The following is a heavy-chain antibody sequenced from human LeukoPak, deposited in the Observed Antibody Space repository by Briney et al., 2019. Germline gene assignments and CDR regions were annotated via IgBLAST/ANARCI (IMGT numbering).Heavy chain of an antibody. Sequence: GGSLRLSCAASGFTFSAYGMHWVRQAPGKGLEWVAFIRYDGRNKYYVNSVKGRFTISRDNSKNTLYLQMNSLRGEDTAVYYCAKGSAGDYGDYVVRDWGQGTLVTVSS. CDR1: GFTFSAYG. J-gene: IGHJ4*02. D-gene: IGHD4-17*01. V-gene: IGHV3-30*02. CDR2: IRYDGRNK. CDR3: AKGSAGDYGDYVVRD.